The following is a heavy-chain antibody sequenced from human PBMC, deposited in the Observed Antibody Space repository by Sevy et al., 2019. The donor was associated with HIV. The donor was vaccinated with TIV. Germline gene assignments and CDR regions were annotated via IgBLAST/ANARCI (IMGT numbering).Heavy chain of an antibody. Sequence: GGSLRLSCAASGFSVNSNYMTWVRQAPGKGLDWVSIIYSDGSTKYADALKGRFTISRDNSKNTMYLQMNSLRVEDTGVYYCAGGGTIFGLVRHYFDYWGQGTLVTVSS. D-gene: IGHD3-3*01. CDR3: AGGGTIFGLVRHYFDY. J-gene: IGHJ4*02. CDR1: GFSVNSNY. V-gene: IGHV3-66*01. CDR2: IYSDGST.